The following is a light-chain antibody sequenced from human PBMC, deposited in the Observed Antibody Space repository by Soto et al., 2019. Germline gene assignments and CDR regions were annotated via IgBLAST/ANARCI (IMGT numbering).Light chain of an antibody. CDR1: QSLTNNY. J-gene: IGKJ4*01. CDR3: QQYGSSLPVT. CDR2: AAS. V-gene: IGKV3-20*01. Sequence: EIVLTQSPGTLSLSPGERATLSCRASQSLTNNYLAWYQQKPGQAPRLLIYAASSSATGIPDRFSGSGSETYFTLTISRLEPEDFAVYYCQQYGSSLPVTFGGGTNVEIK.